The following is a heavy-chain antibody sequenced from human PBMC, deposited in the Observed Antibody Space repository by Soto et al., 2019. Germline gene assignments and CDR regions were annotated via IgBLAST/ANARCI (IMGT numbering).Heavy chain of an antibody. V-gene: IGHV4-39*01. CDR3: ARLGRQNYGSGTP. J-gene: IGHJ5*02. Sequence: QLQLQESGPGLVKPSETLSLSCAVSGGSISGSVNYWGWLRQPPGKGLEWIGNIYYSGTTYYKASFESRVTISVDTSKSRFSLRLSAVTAADTAVYYCARLGRQNYGSGTPWGQGTLVTGSS. CDR2: IYYSGTT. CDR1: GGSISGSVNY. D-gene: IGHD3-10*01.